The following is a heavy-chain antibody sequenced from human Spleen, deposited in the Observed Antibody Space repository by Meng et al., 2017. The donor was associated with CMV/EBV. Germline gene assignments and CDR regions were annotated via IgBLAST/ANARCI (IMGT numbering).Heavy chain of an antibody. J-gene: IGHJ5*02. Sequence: ASVKVSCKASGYTFTGYNIHWFRQAPGQGLEWMGWINPNSGGTNYARNFQDRVTLTRDTSINTAYMVLSRLTSGDTAVYYCARHLEEYRFGLAAQQNYFDPWAPGALVTVSS. V-gene: IGHV1-2*02. CDR3: ARHLEEYRFGLAAQQNYFDP. CDR1: GYTFTGYN. D-gene: IGHD2-15*01. CDR2: INPNSGGT.